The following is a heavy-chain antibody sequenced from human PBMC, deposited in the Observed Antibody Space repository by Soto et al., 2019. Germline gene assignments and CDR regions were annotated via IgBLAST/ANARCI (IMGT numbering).Heavy chain of an antibody. Sequence: PGGSLRLSCAASGFTFNNAWMNWVRQAPGKGLEWVGRIKSKIDGGTTDFAAPVKGRFAISRDDSRNMVYFQMNSLEIEDTAVYYCTTDSHFTMKLVRFDYWGLGTLVTVSS. J-gene: IGHJ4*01. D-gene: IGHD3-22*01. CDR2: IKSKIDGGTT. V-gene: IGHV3-15*07. CDR3: TTDSHFTMKLVRFDY. CDR1: GFTFNNAW.